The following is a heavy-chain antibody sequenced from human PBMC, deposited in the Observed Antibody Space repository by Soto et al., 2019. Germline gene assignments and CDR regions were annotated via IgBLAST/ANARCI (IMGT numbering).Heavy chain of an antibody. CDR2: IIPIFGTA. D-gene: IGHD3-3*01. V-gene: IGHV1-69*01. Sequence: QVPLVQSGAEMKKPGSSVKVSCKASGGTFSSYSISWVRQAPGQGLERMGGIIPIFGTAHYAQKFLGRVTISADDSTSTAYMELSTLRSEDTAVYYYARAPGRFWSGKHYGMDVWGQGATVTVSS. CDR1: GGTFSSYS. CDR3: ARAPGRFWSGKHYGMDV. J-gene: IGHJ6*02.